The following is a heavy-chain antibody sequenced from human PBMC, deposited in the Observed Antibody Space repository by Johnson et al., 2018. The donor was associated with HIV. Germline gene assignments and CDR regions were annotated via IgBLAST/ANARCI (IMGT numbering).Heavy chain of an antibody. Sequence: QVQLVESGGGVVQPGGSLRLSCAASGFIFRNYGMHWVRQAPGNGLEWVAFIRFDGSSKYYADSVKGRFTISRDNSKNTLYLQMNSLRAEDTAVYYCARSHRYGTMMATIRPFDILGQGTMVTVSS. CDR3: ARSHRYGTMMATIRPFDI. D-gene: IGHD5-12*01. CDR2: IRFDGSSK. J-gene: IGHJ3*02. V-gene: IGHV3-30*02. CDR1: GFIFRNYG.